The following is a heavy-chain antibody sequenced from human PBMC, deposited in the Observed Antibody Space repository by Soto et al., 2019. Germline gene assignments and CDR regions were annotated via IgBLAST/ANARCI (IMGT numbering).Heavy chain of an antibody. CDR1: GGSFSDYC. CDR2: INHSGST. D-gene: IGHD2-15*01. Sequence: SETLSLTCAVYGGSFSDYCWSWIRQPPGKGLEWIGEINHSGSTNYNPSLKSRVTISVDTSKNQFSVRLKSVTAADTAVYYCAPLSVSLSGPYGINVWGQGTPVTVYS. J-gene: IGHJ6*02. V-gene: IGHV4-34*01. CDR3: APLSVSLSGPYGINV.